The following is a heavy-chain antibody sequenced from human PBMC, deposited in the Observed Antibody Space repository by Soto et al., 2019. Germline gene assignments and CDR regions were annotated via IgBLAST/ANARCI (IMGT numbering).Heavy chain of an antibody. J-gene: IGHJ4*02. CDR3: VSVRMRSSSSWDFDY. CDR1: GYTFTSYG. V-gene: IGHV1-18*01. D-gene: IGHD6-6*01. CDR2: ISAYNGNT. Sequence: ASVKVSCKASGYTFTSYGISWVRQAPGQGLEWMGWISAYNGNTNYAQKLQGRVTMTTDTSTSTAYMELRSLRSDDTAVYYCVSVRMRSSSSWDFDYWGQGPLVTVYS.